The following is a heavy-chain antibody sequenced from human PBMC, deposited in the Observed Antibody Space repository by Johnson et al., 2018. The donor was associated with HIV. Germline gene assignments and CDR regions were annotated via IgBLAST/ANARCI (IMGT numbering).Heavy chain of an antibody. CDR3: AKDKARWELLAFDI. CDR2: ISWNSGSI. V-gene: IGHV3-9*01. J-gene: IGHJ3*02. Sequence: VQLVESGGGLVQPGGSLRLSCAASGFTFSSYGMHWVRQAPGKGLEWVSGISWNSGSIGYADSVKGRFTISRDNAKNSLYLQMNSLRAEDTAVYHCAKDKARWELLAFDIWGQGTMVTVSS. CDR1: GFTFSSYG. D-gene: IGHD1-26*01.